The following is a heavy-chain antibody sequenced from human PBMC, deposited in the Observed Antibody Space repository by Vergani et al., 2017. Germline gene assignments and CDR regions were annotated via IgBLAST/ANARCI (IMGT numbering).Heavy chain of an antibody. J-gene: IGHJ6*02. CDR2: IIPILGIA. Sequence: QVQLVQSGAEVKKPGSSVKVSCKASGGTFSSYAISWVRQAPGQGLEWMGRIIPILGIANYAQKFQGRVTITADKSTSTAYMELSSLRSEDTAVYYCAWXLRYWSGCSCYADYYYCGMDVWGQGTTVTVSS. CDR3: AWXLRYWSGCSCYADYYYCGMDV. D-gene: IGHD2-15*01. V-gene: IGHV1-69*04. CDR1: GGTFSSYA.